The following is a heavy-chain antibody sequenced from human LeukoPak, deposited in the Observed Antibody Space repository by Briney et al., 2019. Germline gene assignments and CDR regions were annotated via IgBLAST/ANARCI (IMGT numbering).Heavy chain of an antibody. CDR1: GFTFSSYA. D-gene: IGHD3-9*01. CDR2: ISGSGGST. Sequence: GGSLRLSCAVSGFTFSSYAMSWVRQAPGRGLEWVSAISGSGGSTYYADSVKGRFTISRDNSKNTLYLQMNSLRAEDTAVYYCANGRVLRYFDWPLDYWGQGTLVTVSS. J-gene: IGHJ4*02. CDR3: ANGRVLRYFDWPLDY. V-gene: IGHV3-23*01.